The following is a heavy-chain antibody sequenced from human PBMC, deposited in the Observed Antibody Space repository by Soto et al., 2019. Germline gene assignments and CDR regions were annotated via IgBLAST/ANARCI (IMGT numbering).Heavy chain of an antibody. V-gene: IGHV4-30-2*01. CDR3: ARGAGTTFYNWFDP. J-gene: IGHJ5*02. D-gene: IGHD1-7*01. CDR2: IYHSGST. Sequence: QPQLQESGSGLVKPSQTLSLTCAVSGGSISSGGYSWSWIRQPPGKGLEWIGYIYHSGSTYYNPSLKSRVTISVDRSKNQFSLKLSSVTAADTAVYYCARGAGTTFYNWFDPWGQGTLVTVSS. CDR1: GGSISSGGYS.